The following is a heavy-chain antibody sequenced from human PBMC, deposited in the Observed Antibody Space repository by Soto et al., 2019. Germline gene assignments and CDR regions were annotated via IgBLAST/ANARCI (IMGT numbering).Heavy chain of an antibody. V-gene: IGHV4-34*01. CDR2: INHSGST. CDR3: AREDIVVVPAAPGGWFDP. CDR1: GGSFSGYY. D-gene: IGHD2-2*01. J-gene: IGHJ5*02. Sequence: SETLSLTCAVYGGSFSGYYWSWIRQPPGKGLEWIGEINHSGSTNYNPSLKSRVTISVDTSKNQFSLKLSSVTAADTAVYYCAREDIVVVPAAPGGWFDPWGQGTLVTVSS.